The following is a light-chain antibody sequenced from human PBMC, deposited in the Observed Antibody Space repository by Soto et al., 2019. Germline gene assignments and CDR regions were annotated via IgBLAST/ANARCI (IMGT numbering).Light chain of an antibody. CDR1: QSVSSH. Sequence: EIVLTQSPATLSLSPGERATRSCRASQSVSSHLAWYQQKPGQAPRLLIYGASNRATGIPARFSGSGSGTDFTLTIGSLEPEDFVVYYCQQRSNWLTFGGGTKVEIK. J-gene: IGKJ4*01. CDR2: GAS. CDR3: QQRSNWLT. V-gene: IGKV3-11*01.